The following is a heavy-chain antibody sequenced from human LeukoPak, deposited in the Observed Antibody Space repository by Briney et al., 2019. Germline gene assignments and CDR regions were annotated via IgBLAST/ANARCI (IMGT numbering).Heavy chain of an antibody. J-gene: IGHJ4*02. D-gene: IGHD3-3*01. V-gene: IGHV1-2*02. CDR2: INPNSGGT. CDR1: GYTFTGYY. Sequence: ASVKVSCKASGYTFTGYYMHWVRQAPGQGLEWMGWINPNSGGTNYAQKFQGRVTMTRDTSISTAYMELSRLRSDDTAVYYCAREGFWRDLGDYWGQRTLVTVSS. CDR3: AREGFWRDLGDY.